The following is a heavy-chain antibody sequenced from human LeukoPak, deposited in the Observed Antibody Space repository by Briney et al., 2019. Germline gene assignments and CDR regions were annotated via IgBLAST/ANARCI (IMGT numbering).Heavy chain of an antibody. Sequence: ASVKVSCKASGYTFTSYYMHWVRQAPGQGLEWMGIINPSGGSTNYAQRFQGRVTMTRDMSTSTVYMELSSLRSEDTAVYYCARDPGYCSGGSCYSVYYYYMDVWGKGTTVTVSS. CDR2: INPSGGST. J-gene: IGHJ6*03. CDR1: GYTFTSYY. D-gene: IGHD2-15*01. V-gene: IGHV1-46*01. CDR3: ARDPGYCSGGSCYSVYYYYMDV.